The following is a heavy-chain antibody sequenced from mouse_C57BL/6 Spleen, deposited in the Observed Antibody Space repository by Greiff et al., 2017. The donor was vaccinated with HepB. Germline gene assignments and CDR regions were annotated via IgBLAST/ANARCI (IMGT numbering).Heavy chain of an antibody. V-gene: IGHV1-76*01. CDR2: IYPGSGNT. D-gene: IGHD1-1*01. Sequence: VHLVESGAELVRPGASVKLSCKASGYTFTDYYINWVKQRPGQGLEWIARIYPGSGNTYYNEKFKGKATLTAEKSSSTAYMQLSSLTSEDSAVYFCATTTVVAPYYAMDYWGQGTSVTVSS. CDR3: ATTTVVAPYYAMDY. J-gene: IGHJ4*01. CDR1: GYTFTDYY.